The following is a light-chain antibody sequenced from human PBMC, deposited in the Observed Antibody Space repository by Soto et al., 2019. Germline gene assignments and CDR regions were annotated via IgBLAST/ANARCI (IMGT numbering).Light chain of an antibody. CDR2: SNN. J-gene: IGLJ1*01. Sequence: QSVLTQPPSASGTPGQRVTISCSGSSSNIGSNTVNWYQQLPGTAPKLLIYSNNQRPSGVPDRFSGSKSGTSASLAISGLQSEDEADYYCAAWDDRLNGNNVFGTGTKVTVL. CDR3: AAWDDRLNGNNV. CDR1: SSNIGSNT. V-gene: IGLV1-44*01.